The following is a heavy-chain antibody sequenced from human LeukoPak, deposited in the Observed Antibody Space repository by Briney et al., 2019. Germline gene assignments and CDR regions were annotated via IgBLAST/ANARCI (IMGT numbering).Heavy chain of an antibody. Sequence: SETLSLTCTVSGGFISSYYWSWIRQPPGKGLEWIGYIYYSGSTNYNPSLKSRATISVDTSKNQFSLKLSSVTAADTAVYYCARGNWNEMWAFDIWGQGTMVTVSS. CDR2: IYYSGST. D-gene: IGHD1-1*01. V-gene: IGHV4-59*01. CDR3: ARGNWNEMWAFDI. J-gene: IGHJ3*02. CDR1: GGFISSYY.